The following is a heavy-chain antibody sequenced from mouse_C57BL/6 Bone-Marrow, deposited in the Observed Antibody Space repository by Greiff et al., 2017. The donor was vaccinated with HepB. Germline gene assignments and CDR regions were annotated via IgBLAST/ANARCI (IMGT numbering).Heavy chain of an antibody. CDR1: GYTFTDYY. J-gene: IGHJ3*01. Sequence: EVQLQQSGPVLVKPGASVKMSCKASGYTFTDYYMNWVKQSHGKSLEWIGVINPYNGGTSYNQKFKGKATLTVDKSSSTAYMELNSLTSEDSAVYYCARSPNWEGAYWGQGTLVTVSA. V-gene: IGHV1-19*01. CDR2: INPYNGGT. CDR3: ARSPNWEGAY. D-gene: IGHD4-1*01.